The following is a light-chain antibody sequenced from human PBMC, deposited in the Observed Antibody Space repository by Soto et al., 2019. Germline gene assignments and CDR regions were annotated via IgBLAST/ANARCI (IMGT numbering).Light chain of an antibody. V-gene: IGKV1-9*01. Sequence: IELTQSPSSRSASVGGRVTISGRASQGIGTYLAWYQQKPGKAPKLLIYAAFTLHSGVPARFSGSRSGTDFTLTISSLQPEDFATYYCQQVNSYPQTFGQGTRLEIK. CDR3: QQVNSYPQT. J-gene: IGKJ5*01. CDR2: AAF. CDR1: QGIGTY.